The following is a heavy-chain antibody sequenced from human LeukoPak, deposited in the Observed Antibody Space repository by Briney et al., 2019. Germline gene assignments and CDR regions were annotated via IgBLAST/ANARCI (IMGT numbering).Heavy chain of an antibody. CDR1: GYNFTSYW. J-gene: IGHJ3*02. D-gene: IGHD3-22*01. CDR2: IYPGDSDT. CDR3: ARQYYDGSGYYQDAFDI. V-gene: IGHV5-51*01. Sequence: GESLKISCKGSGYNFTSYWIGWVRQMPGKGLEWMGIIYPGDSDTRYSPSFQGQVTISADKSISTAYLQWSSLKASDTAMYYCARQYYDGSGYYQDAFDIWGQGTMVTVSS.